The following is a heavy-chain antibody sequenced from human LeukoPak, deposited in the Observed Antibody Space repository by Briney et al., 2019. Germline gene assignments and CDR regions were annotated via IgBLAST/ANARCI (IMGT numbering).Heavy chain of an antibody. J-gene: IGHJ4*02. CDR3: ARDLSASWYSLGF. CDR1: GLTVADYG. CDR2: IDWSGEST. Sequence: GGSLRLSCAASGLTVADYGMSWVRQAPRKGLAWVSGIDWSGESTSYADSVKGRFTISRDNSENTLYLHMNNLRAEDTALYYCARDLSASWYSLGFWGRGTLVTVSS. D-gene: IGHD6-13*01. V-gene: IGHV3-20*04.